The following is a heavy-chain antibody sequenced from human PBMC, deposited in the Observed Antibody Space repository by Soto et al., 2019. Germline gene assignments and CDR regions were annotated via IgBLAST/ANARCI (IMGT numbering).Heavy chain of an antibody. V-gene: IGHV1-69*05. Sequence: QVQLVQSGAEVKKPGSSVKVSCKASGGTFSSYAISWVRQAPGQGLEWMGGIIPIFGTANYAQKFQGRVTXPXEXSSXTGYMELSRRRSEDTAVYYCARHVPAAGYYYGMDVWGQGTTVTVSS. CDR2: IIPIFGTA. CDR3: ARHVPAAGYYYGMDV. CDR1: GGTFSSYA. J-gene: IGHJ6*02. D-gene: IGHD2-2*01.